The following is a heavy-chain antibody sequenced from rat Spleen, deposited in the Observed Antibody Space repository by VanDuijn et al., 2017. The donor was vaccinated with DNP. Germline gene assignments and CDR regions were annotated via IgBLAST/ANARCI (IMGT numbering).Heavy chain of an antibody. V-gene: IGHV5S13*01. J-gene: IGHJ2*01. Sequence: EVQLVESGGGLVLPGRSLKLPCAVSGFSFGNYGMAWVRQAPTKGLEWVASISSGGGNTYYRDSVMGRFTISRDNAKNTQYLQMDSLRSEDTATYYCTRHSWELDYWGQGVLVTVSS. CDR1: GFSFGNYG. D-gene: IGHD5-1*01. CDR2: ISSGGGNT. CDR3: TRHSWELDY.